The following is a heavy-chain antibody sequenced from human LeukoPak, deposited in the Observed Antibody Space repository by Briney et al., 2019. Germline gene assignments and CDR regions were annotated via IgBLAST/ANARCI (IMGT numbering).Heavy chain of an antibody. D-gene: IGHD6-13*01. CDR1: GCTFTGYY. Sequence: ASVKVSCKASGCTFTGYYMHWVRQAPGQGLEWMGWINPNSGGTNYAQKFQGWVTMTRDTSISTAYMELSRLRSDDTAVYYCARDAVGGIAAGHLDYWGQGTLVTVSS. J-gene: IGHJ4*02. CDR3: ARDAVGGIAAGHLDY. V-gene: IGHV1-2*04. CDR2: INPNSGGT.